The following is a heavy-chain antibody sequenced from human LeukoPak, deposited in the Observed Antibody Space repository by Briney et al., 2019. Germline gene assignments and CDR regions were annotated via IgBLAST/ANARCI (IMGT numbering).Heavy chain of an antibody. CDR1: GFTFSSYW. CDR2: IKQDGSEK. Sequence: GGSLRLPCAASGFTFSSYWMSWVRQAPGKGLEWVANIKQDGSEKYYVDSVKGRFTISRDNTKNSLYLQMNSLRAEDTAVYYCARDTVFRQNWFDPWGQGTLVTVSS. J-gene: IGHJ5*02. CDR3: ARDTVFRQNWFDP. V-gene: IGHV3-7*01. D-gene: IGHD4-11*01.